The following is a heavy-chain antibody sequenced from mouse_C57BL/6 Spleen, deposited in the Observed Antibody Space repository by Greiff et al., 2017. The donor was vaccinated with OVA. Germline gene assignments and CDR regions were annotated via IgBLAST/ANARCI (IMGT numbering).Heavy chain of an antibody. CDR3: ARSGYGNYDFDY. V-gene: IGHV1-52*01. CDR2: IDPSDSET. J-gene: IGHJ2*01. Sequence: VQLQESGAELVRPGSSVKLSCKASGYTFTSYWMHWVKQRPIQGLEWIGNIDPSDSETHYNQKFKDKATLTVDKSSSTAYMQLSSLTSGASAVYYCARSGYGNYDFDYWGQGTTLTVSS. D-gene: IGHD2-1*01. CDR1: GYTFTSYW.